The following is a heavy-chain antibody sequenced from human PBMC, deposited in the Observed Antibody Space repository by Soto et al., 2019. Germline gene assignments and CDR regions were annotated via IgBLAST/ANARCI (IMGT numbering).Heavy chain of an antibody. J-gene: IGHJ4*02. CDR2: IYYSGST. CDR1: GGSISSRSYD. D-gene: IGHD3-3*01. Sequence: SETLSLTCTVSGGSISSRSYDWGWIRQPPGKGLEWIGSIYYSGSTYYNPSLKSRVTISVDTSKNQFSLKLSSVTAADTAVYYCARRNDFWSGYYYWGQGTLVTVSS. CDR3: ARRNDFWSGYYY. V-gene: IGHV4-39*01.